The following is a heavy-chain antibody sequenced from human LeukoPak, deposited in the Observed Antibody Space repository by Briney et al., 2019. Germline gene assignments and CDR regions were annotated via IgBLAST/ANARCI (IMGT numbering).Heavy chain of an antibody. D-gene: IGHD6-13*01. CDR1: GFTFRNYG. J-gene: IGHJ3*01. Sequence: GRSLRLSCAGSGFTFRNYGMYWVRQAPGKGLEWVAVIWEDGSNKKYADSVKGRFTISRDNSKNTLYLQMNSLRGEDTAMYYCARAASGTFAVWAQGTMVTVSS. CDR3: ARAASGTFAV. V-gene: IGHV3-33*01. CDR2: IWEDGSNK.